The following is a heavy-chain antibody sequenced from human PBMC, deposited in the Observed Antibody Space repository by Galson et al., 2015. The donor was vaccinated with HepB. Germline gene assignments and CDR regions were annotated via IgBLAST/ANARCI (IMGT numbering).Heavy chain of an antibody. CDR3: AKVHCSSTSCLGYYYGMDV. CDR1: GFTFSDYY. V-gene: IGHV3-23*01. Sequence: SLRLSCAASGFTFSDYYMSWVRQAPGKGLEWVSAISGSGGSTYYADSVKGRFTISRDNSKNTLYLQMNSLRAEDTAVYYCAKVHCSSTSCLGYYYGMDVWGQGTTVTVSS. J-gene: IGHJ6*02. D-gene: IGHD2-2*01. CDR2: ISGSGGST.